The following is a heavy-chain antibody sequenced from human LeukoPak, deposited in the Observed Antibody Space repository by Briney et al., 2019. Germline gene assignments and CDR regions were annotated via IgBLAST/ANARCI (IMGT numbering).Heavy chain of an antibody. Sequence: SSVTVSCKACRCTVITYSITWVRQAPGQGREWMGRIIPILGKANYAQKFQGRVTITADKSTSTAYMELSSLRSEDTAVYCCASTIPVAGTNYYYGMDVWGQGTTVTVSS. CDR2: IIPILGKA. J-gene: IGHJ6*02. D-gene: IGHD6-19*01. CDR3: ASTIPVAGTNYYYGMDV. V-gene: IGHV1-69*02. CDR1: RCTVITYS.